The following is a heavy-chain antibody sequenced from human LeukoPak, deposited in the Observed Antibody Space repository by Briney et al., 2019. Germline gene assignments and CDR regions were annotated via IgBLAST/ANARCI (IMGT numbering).Heavy chain of an antibody. CDR2: ISWNSGTI. J-gene: IGHJ4*02. CDR1: GFTFDDYA. CDR3: AKAQQLWYHFDY. Sequence: PGRSLRLSCAASGFTFDDYAMYWVWQAPGKGMEWVSGISWNSGTIDYADSVKGRFTISRDNAKNSLYLQMNSLRAEDTAVYYCAKAQQLWYHFDYWGQGTLVTVSS. V-gene: IGHV3-9*01. D-gene: IGHD5-18*01.